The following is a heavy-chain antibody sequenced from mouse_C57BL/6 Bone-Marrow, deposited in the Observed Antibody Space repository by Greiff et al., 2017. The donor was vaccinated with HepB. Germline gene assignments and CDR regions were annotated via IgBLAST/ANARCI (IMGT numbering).Heavy chain of an antibody. Sequence: QVQLKQPGAELVKPGASVKMSCKASGYTFTSYWITWVKQRPGQGLEWIGDIYPGSGSTNYNEKFKSKATLTVDTSSSTAYMQLSSLTSEDSAVYYCARSFITTVVATPYYYAMDYWGQGTSVTVSS. CDR2: IYPGSGST. D-gene: IGHD1-1*01. CDR1: GYTFTSYW. V-gene: IGHV1-55*01. CDR3: ARSFITTVVATPYYYAMDY. J-gene: IGHJ4*01.